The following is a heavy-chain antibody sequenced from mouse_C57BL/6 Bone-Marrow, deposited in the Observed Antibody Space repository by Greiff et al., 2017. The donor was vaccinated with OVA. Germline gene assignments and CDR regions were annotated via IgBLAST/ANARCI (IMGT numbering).Heavy chain of an antibody. Sequence: EVKVEESGGGLVQPGGSLKLSCAASGFTFSDYYMYWVRQTPEKRLEWVAYISNGGGSTYYPDTVKGRFTISRDNAKNTLYLQMSRLKSEDTAMYYCARLSANWDWFAYWGQGTLVTVSA. D-gene: IGHD4-1*01. V-gene: IGHV5-12*01. CDR3: ARLSANWDWFAY. CDR1: GFTFSDYY. J-gene: IGHJ3*01. CDR2: ISNGGGST.